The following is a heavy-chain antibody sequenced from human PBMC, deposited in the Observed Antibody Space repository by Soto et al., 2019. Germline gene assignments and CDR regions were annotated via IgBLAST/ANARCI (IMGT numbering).Heavy chain of an antibody. V-gene: IGHV4-39*07. J-gene: IGHJ4*02. Sequence: SETLSLTCTVSGGSISSSSCYWGWIRQPPGKGLEWIGSIYHSGSTNYNPSLKSRVTISVDKSKNQFSLKLTSVTAADTAVYYCARDKLTGLFDYWGQGTLVTVSS. CDR1: GGSISSSSCY. D-gene: IGHD2-8*02. CDR3: ARDKLTGLFDY. CDR2: IYHSGST.